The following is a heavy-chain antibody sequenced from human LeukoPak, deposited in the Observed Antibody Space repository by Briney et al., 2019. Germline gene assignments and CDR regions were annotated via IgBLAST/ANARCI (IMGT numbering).Heavy chain of an antibody. CDR2: IKSKTDGGTT. D-gene: IGHD4-17*01. CDR3: TTDLPVTAPRDY. Sequence: GGSLRLSCAASGFTFSNAWMSWVRQAPGKGLEWVGRIKSKTDGGTTDYAAPVKGRFTISRDDSKNTLYLQMNSLKTEDTAVYYCTTDLPVTAPRDYWGQGTLVTVSS. J-gene: IGHJ4*02. V-gene: IGHV3-15*01. CDR1: GFTFSNAW.